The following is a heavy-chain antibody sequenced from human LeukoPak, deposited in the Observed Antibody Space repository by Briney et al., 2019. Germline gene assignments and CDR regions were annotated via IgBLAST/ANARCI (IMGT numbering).Heavy chain of an antibody. CDR2: TSYRSKSYN. J-gene: IGHJ4*02. D-gene: IGHD5-24*01. CDR1: GDSVSTNSVA. CDR3: AREAEITRFDY. V-gene: IGHV6-1*01. Sequence: SQTLSLTCAISGDSVSTNSVAWNWIRQSPSRGLEWLGRTSYRSKSYNDYAVSVKSRITITPDTSKNQFSLQLNSVTPEDTAVYYCAREAEITRFDYWGQGTLVTVSS.